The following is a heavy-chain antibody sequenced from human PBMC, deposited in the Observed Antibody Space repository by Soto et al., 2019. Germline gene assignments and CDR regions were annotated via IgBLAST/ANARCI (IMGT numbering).Heavy chain of an antibody. D-gene: IGHD6-6*01. Sequence: QVQLVESGGGVVQPGTSLRLSCSASGFTWSGVDIHWVLQAPCNGLSCLAVMSYDRRNHYYADSVKGRFTVSRDSSKSTLYLQMNSLRTADAAVYYCAKGGWYTRSSRSDCWGQGTLVTVS. CDR2: MSYDRRNH. CDR1: GFTWSGVD. CDR3: AKGGWYTRSSRSDC. J-gene: IGHJ4*02. V-gene: IGHV3-30*18.